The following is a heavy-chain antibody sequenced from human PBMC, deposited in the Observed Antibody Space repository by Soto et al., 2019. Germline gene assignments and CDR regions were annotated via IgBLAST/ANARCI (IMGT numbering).Heavy chain of an antibody. CDR3: ARLQVGAMIVAENAFDI. V-gene: IGHV4-39*01. Sequence: QLQLQESGPGLVKPSETLSLTCTVSGGSISSSSYYWGWIRQPPGKGLEWIGSIYYSGSTYYNPSLKSRVTISVDTSKNQFSLKLSSVTAADTAVYYCARLQVGAMIVAENAFDIWGQGTMVTVSS. CDR1: GGSISSSSYY. J-gene: IGHJ3*02. D-gene: IGHD3-22*01. CDR2: IYYSGST.